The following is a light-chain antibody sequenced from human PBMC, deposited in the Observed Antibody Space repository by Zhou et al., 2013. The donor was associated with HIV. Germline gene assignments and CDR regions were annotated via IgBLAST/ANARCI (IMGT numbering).Light chain of an antibody. Sequence: IQMTQSPSSLSASTGDRVTITCRASQGISSYLAWYQQKPGKAPKLLLYTASTLQTGVPSRFSGSGSGTDFTLTISCLQSEDFATYYCQQYSSYPRAFGLGDQAGDQT. CDR3: QQYSSYPRA. CDR2: TAS. V-gene: IGKV1-8*01. CDR1: QGISSY. J-gene: IGKJ2*01.